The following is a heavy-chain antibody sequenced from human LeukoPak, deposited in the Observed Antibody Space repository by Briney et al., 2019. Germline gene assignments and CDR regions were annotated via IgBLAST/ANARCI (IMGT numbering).Heavy chain of an antibody. V-gene: IGHV1-69*06. CDR2: IIPIFGTA. CDR1: GGTFSSYA. J-gene: IGHJ6*03. D-gene: IGHD1-7*01. CDR3: ASDMRTGTTSPYYYMDV. Sequence: GASVKVSCKASGGTFSSYAISWVRQAPGQGLEWMGRIIPIFGTANYAQKFQGRVTITADKSTSTAYMELSRLRSEDTAVYYCASDMRTGTTSPYYYMDVWGKGTTVTVSS.